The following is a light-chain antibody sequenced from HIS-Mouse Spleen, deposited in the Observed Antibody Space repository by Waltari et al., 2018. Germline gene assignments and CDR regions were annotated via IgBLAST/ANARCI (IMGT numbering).Light chain of an antibody. CDR2: DVS. V-gene: IGLV2-14*03. CDR1: SSDVGGYNY. CDR3: SSYTSSSFNVV. J-gene: IGLJ2*01. Sequence: QSALTQPASVSGSPGQSITISCTGTSSDVGGYNYVSWYQQHPGKAPKLMIYDVSNRPSGVSKRFSGSKSGNTASLTISELQAEDEADYYCSSYTSSSFNVVFGGGTKLTVL.